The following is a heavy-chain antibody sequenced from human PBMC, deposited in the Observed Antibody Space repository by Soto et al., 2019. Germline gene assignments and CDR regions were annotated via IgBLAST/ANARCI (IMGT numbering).Heavy chain of an antibody. Sequence: QVQLVESGAEVKKPGSSVKVSCKASGGTFSSYAISWVRQAPGQGLEWMGGIIPIFGTANYAQKFQGRVTITADESTSTAYMELSSLRSEDTAVYYCARAGYSSSQYYYYYGMDVWGQGTTVTVSS. D-gene: IGHD6-13*01. CDR3: ARAGYSSSQYYYYYGMDV. CDR2: IIPIFGTA. V-gene: IGHV1-69*01. CDR1: GGTFSSYA. J-gene: IGHJ6*02.